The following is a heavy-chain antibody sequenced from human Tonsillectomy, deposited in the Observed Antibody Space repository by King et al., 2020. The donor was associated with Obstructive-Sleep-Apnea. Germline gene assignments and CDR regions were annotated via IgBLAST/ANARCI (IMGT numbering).Heavy chain of an antibody. Sequence: QLVQSGAEVMRPGSSVKVSCKASGGTFSSYAISWARQAPGQGLEWMGRIIALLGITNYAQKFQGRVTITADKSTNTAYMELTSLRSEDTAVYYCARGKADTHIPFDYWGQGTLVIVSS. V-gene: IGHV1-69*04. CDR3: ARGKADTHIPFDY. D-gene: IGHD5-18*01. CDR1: GGTFSSYA. J-gene: IGHJ4*02. CDR2: IIALLGIT.